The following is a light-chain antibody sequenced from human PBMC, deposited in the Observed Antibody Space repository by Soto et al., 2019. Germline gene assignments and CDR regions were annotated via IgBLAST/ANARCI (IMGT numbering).Light chain of an antibody. J-gene: IGKJ1*01. Sequence: DIVMTQSPDSLAVSLGERATISCKSSQSILNNSNNKHYLAWYLQKLGQPPNLLIYWASTREFGVPDRLSGSESWTDFTLTISSLQAEDGAVDYCQQDYRTPWTGGQGTKVEIK. CDR1: QSILNNSNNKHY. V-gene: IGKV4-1*01. CDR2: WAS. CDR3: QQDYRTPWT.